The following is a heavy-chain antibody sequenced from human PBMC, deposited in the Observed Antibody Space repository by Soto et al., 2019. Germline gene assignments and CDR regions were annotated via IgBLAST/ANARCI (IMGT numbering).Heavy chain of an antibody. CDR2: ISSSSSYI. J-gene: IGHJ4*02. CDR3: ARGAEGWLQRIDY. Sequence: GGSLRLSCAVSGFTFSSYSMNWVRQAPGKGLEWVSSISSSSSYIYYADSVKGRFTISRDNAKNSLYLQMNSLRAEDTAVYYCARGAEGWLQRIDYWGQGTLVTVSS. V-gene: IGHV3-21*01. CDR1: GFTFSSYS. D-gene: IGHD5-12*01.